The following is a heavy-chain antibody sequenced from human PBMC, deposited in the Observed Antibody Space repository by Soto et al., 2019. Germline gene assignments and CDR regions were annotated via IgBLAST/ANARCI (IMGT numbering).Heavy chain of an antibody. CDR1: GFTFSSYD. CDR2: IGTAGDT. V-gene: IGHV3-13*01. Sequence: QPGGSLRLSCAASGFTFSSYDMHWVRQATGKGLEWVSAIGTAGDTYYPGSVKGRFTISRENAKNSLYLQMNSLRAGDTAVYYCARDSAAARRPYYYGMDVWGQGTTVTVSS. D-gene: IGHD6-13*01. CDR3: ARDSAAARRPYYYGMDV. J-gene: IGHJ6*02.